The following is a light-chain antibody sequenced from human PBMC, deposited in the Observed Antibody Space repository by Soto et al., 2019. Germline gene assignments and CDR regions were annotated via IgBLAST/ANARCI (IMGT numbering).Light chain of an antibody. J-gene: IGKJ4*01. CDR2: DAS. V-gene: IGKV3-11*01. CDR1: QRVIIY. Sequence: EIMLPQSPATLSLSPGERATLYCRASQRVIIYLAWYQQKPGQAPSLLISDASIRATGIPARFSGSGSGTDFTLTISGLEPEDFAVYYCQRLSNCPITFGGANKVEIK. CDR3: QRLSNCPIT.